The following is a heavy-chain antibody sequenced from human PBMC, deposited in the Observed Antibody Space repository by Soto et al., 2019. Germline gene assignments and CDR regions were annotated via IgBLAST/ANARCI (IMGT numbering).Heavy chain of an antibody. CDR2: FDPGNGQK. Sequence: ASVKVSCKVYGHTLAELSMNWVRQAPGKGLEWMGGFDPGNGQKFYAQKFQGRVIMTGDTSTETAYMELSSLRSEDTAVYYCATDGNNGNSWFDPWVQGTLVTVSS. CDR1: GHTLAELS. CDR3: ATDGNNGNSWFDP. J-gene: IGHJ5*02. V-gene: IGHV1-24*01. D-gene: IGHD1-20*01.